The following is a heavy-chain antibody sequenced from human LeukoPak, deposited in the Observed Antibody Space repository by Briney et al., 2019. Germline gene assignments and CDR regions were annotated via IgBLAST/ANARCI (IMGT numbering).Heavy chain of an antibody. J-gene: IGHJ4*02. CDR2: ISPSGSTT. CDR1: GFTFSHYN. V-gene: IGHV3-48*03. D-gene: IGHD6-13*01. Sequence: GGSLRLSCAASGFTFSHYNMNWVRQAPGKGLEWVSYISPSGSTTHYADSVKGRFTISRDNAKNSLYLQMNSLRAEDTAVYFCARAVSSWPHERFDYWGQGTLVTVSS. CDR3: ARAVSSWPHERFDY.